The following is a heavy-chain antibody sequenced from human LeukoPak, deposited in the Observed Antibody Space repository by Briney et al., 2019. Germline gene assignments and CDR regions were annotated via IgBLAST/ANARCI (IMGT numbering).Heavy chain of an antibody. J-gene: IGHJ4*02. CDR3: ARETEMANLDY. V-gene: IGHV3-48*03. Sequence: GGSLRLSCAASGFTFSSYEMNWVRQAPGKGLEWVSYISSSGSTIYYADSVKGRFTISRDNAKKSLYLQMNSLRAEDTAVYYCARETEMANLDYWGQGTLVTVSS. CDR1: GFTFSSYE. CDR2: ISSSGSTI. D-gene: IGHD5-24*01.